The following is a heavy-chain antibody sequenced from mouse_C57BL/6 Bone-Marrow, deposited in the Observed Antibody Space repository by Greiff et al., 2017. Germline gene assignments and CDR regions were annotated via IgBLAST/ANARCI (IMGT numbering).Heavy chain of an antibody. CDR1: GYAFSSSW. D-gene: IGHD3-3*01. V-gene: IGHV1-82*01. CDR2: IYPGDGDT. J-gene: IGHJ3*01. Sequence: VQLQQSGPELVKPGASVKLSCKASGYAFSSSWMNWVKQRPGKGLEWIGRIYPGDGDTYYNGKFKGKATLTADKSSSTAYMQLSSLTSEDSAVYFCARLGRGFAYWGQGTLVTVSA. CDR3: ARLGRGFAY.